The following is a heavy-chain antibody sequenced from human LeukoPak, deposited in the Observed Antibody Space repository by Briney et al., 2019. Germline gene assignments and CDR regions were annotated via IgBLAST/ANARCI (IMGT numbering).Heavy chain of an antibody. V-gene: IGHV1-2*02. D-gene: IGHD6-6*01. CDR1: GYTFTGYY. CDR3: ARDPGAARPIIYYYYYMDV. CDR2: INPNSGGT. Sequence: ASVKVSCKASGYTFTGYYMHRVRQAPGQGLEWMGWINPNSGGTNYAQKFQGRVTMTRDTSISTAYMELSRLRSDDTAVYYCARDPGAARPIIYYYYYMDVWGKGTTVTVSS. J-gene: IGHJ6*03.